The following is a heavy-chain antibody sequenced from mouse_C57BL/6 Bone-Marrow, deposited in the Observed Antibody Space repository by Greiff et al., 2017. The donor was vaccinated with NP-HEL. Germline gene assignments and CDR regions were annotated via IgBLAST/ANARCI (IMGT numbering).Heavy chain of an antibody. CDR3: ARSYYYGCSYKDY. CDR2: IYPGDGDT. V-gene: IGHV1-82*01. Sequence: QVQLQQSGPELVKPGASVKISCKASGYAFSSSWMNWVKQRPGKGLEWIGRIYPGDGDTHYNGKFKGKATLTADKSSSTAYIELSSLTSVDSAVYFGARSYYYGCSYKDYWGQGTTLTVSS. CDR1: GYAFSSSW. D-gene: IGHD1-1*01. J-gene: IGHJ2*01.